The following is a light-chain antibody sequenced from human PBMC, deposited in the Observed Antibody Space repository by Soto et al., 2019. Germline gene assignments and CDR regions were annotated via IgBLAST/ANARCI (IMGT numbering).Light chain of an antibody. J-gene: IGKJ1*01. CDR1: QTISSW. Sequence: DIQMTQSPSTLSGSVGDRVTITCRASQTISSWLAWYQQKPGKAPKLLIYKASTLKSGVPSRFSGSGSGTEFTLTISSLQPDDSATYYCQQYNSFSKTFGRGTKV. CDR3: QQYNSFSKT. CDR2: KAS. V-gene: IGKV1-5*03.